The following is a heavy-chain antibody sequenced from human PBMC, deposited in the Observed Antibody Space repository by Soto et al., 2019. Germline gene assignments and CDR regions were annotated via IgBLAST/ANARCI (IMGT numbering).Heavy chain of an antibody. CDR1: GGSISSYY. V-gene: IGHV4-59*01. D-gene: IGHD2-15*01. J-gene: IGHJ4*02. Sequence: SETLSRTCTVSGGSISSYYWSWIRQPPGKGLEWIGYIYYSGSTNYNPSLKSRVTISVDTSKNQFSLKLSSVTAADTAVYYCARVVASTRDFDYWGQGNLVTVSS. CDR3: ARVVASTRDFDY. CDR2: IYYSGST.